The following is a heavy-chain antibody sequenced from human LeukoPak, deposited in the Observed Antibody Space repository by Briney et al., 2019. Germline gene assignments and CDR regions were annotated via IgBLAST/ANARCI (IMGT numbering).Heavy chain of an antibody. D-gene: IGHD1-1*01. CDR2: IIPIFGTA. CDR3: ARETLRVPGAFDI. J-gene: IGHJ3*02. CDR1: GGTFSSYA. V-gene: IGHV1-69*05. Sequence: SSVKVSCKASGGTFSSYAISWVRQAPGPGLEWMGGIIPIFGTANYAQKFQGRVTITTDESTSTAYMELSSLRSEDTAVYYCARETLRVPGAFDIWGQGTRVTVSS.